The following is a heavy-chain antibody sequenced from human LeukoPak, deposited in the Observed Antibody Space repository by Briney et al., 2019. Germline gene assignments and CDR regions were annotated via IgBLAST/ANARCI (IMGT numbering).Heavy chain of an antibody. D-gene: IGHD2-2*02. CDR3: ARDVGGPIVVVPAAIDY. J-gene: IGHJ4*02. CDR2: INPNSGGT. V-gene: IGHV1-2*06. CDR1: GYTFTGYY. Sequence: ASVKVSCKASGYTFTGYYMHWVRQAPGQGLEWMGRINPNSGGTNYAQKFQGRVTMTRDTSISTAYMELSRLRSDDTAVYYCARDVGGPIVVVPAAIDYWGQGTLVTVSS.